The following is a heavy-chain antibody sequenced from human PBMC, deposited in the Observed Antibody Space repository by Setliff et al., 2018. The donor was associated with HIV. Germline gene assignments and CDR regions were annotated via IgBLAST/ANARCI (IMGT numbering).Heavy chain of an antibody. CDR3: ARTRSGTYYGEMNWFDP. J-gene: IGHJ5*02. CDR2: IYSGGST. D-gene: IGHD3-10*01. V-gene: IGHV4-61*05. Sequence: SETLSLTCSVSGGPISSSSYYWGWIRQPPGTGLEWLGCIYSGGSTNYNPSLESRVTISVDTSKNRFSLTLRSVTAADTAVYYCARTRSGTYYGEMNWFDPWGQGILVTVSS. CDR1: GGPISSSSYY.